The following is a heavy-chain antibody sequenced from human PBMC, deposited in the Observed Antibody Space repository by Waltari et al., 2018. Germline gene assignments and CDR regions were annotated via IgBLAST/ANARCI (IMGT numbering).Heavy chain of an antibody. Sequence: EVQLVESGGGLVKPGGSLRLSCAASGFTFSSYNMNWVRQAPGKGLEWVSSISSSSSYIYYADSVKGRFTISRDNAKNSLYLQMNSLRAEDTAVYYCARDSSSSSGPDYWGQGTLVTVSS. D-gene: IGHD6-6*01. CDR2: ISSSSSYI. V-gene: IGHV3-21*01. CDR1: GFTFSSYN. CDR3: ARDSSSSSGPDY. J-gene: IGHJ4*02.